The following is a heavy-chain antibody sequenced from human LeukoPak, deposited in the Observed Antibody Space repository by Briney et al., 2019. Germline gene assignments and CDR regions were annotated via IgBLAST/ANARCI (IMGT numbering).Heavy chain of an antibody. J-gene: IGHJ5*02. Sequence: MASETLSLTCAVYGGSFSTYYWSWIRQPPGKGLERIGEINHSGSTNYNPSLKSRVTISVDTSKNQFSLNLSSVTAADTAVYYCARGRDVVVVPATGPTNWFDPWGQGTLVTVSS. D-gene: IGHD2-15*01. CDR1: GGSFSTYY. CDR2: INHSGST. V-gene: IGHV4-34*01. CDR3: ARGRDVVVVPATGPTNWFDP.